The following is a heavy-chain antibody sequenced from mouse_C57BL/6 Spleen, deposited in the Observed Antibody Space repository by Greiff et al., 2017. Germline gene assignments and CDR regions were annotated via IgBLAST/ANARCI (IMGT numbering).Heavy chain of an antibody. D-gene: IGHD1-1*01. CDR2: INPSSGNT. J-gene: IGHJ2*01. V-gene: IGHV1-7*01. CDR3: ASVHYDRTYGGY. Sequence: QVQLQQSGAELAKPGASVKLSCKASGYTFTNYWIHWVKQRPGQGLEWIGYINPSSGNTKYTQKFKDKATVTADKSSTTAYMQLSSLTYEDSAVYYIASVHYDRTYGGYWGQGPTLTVSS. CDR1: GYTFTNYW.